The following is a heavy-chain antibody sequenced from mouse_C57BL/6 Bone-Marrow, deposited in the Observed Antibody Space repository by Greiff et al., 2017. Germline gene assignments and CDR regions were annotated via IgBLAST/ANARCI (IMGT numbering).Heavy chain of an antibody. CDR3: ARGWLLLAY. V-gene: IGHV1-22*01. CDR1: GYTFTDYN. Sequence: EVQGVESGPELVKPGASVKMSCKASGYTFTDYNMHWVKQSHGKSLEWIGYINPNNGGTSYNQKFKGKATLTVNKSSSTAYMELRSLTSEDSAVYYCARGWLLLAYWGQGTLVTVSA. D-gene: IGHD2-3*01. CDR2: INPNNGGT. J-gene: IGHJ3*01.